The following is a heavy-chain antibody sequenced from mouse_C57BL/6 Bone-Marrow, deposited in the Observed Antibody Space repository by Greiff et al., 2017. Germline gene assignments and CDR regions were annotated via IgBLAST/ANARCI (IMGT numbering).Heavy chain of an antibody. CDR3: SRRDDNYGGVFDG. D-gene: IGHD2-1*01. V-gene: IGHV1-64*01. CDR2: IHPNSGST. CDR1: GYTFTSYW. J-gene: IGHJ2*01. Sequence: QVQLQQPGAELVKPGASVKLSCKASGYTFTSYWMHWVKQRPGQGLEWIGMIHPNSGSTNYNEKFKSKATLTVDKSSSTAYMQLSSLTSEDSAVYYWSRRDDNYGGVFDGWGKGTTLTVSS.